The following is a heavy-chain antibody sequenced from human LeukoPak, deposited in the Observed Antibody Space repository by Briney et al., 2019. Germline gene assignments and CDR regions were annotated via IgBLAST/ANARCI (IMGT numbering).Heavy chain of an antibody. CDR1: GGSISSSSYY. D-gene: IGHD5-18*01. V-gene: IGHV4-39*02. Sequence: SETLSLTCTVSGGSISSSSYYWGWIRQPPGKGLEWIGSIYYSGSTYYNPSLKSRVTISVDTSKNQFSLKLSSVTAADTAVYYCARDPGYSYGPPQYNWFDPWGQGTLVTVSS. CDR2: IYYSGST. CDR3: ARDPGYSYGPPQYNWFDP. J-gene: IGHJ5*02.